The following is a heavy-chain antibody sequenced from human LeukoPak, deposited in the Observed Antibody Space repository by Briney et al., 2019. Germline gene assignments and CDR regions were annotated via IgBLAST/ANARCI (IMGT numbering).Heavy chain of an antibody. Sequence: ASVKVSCKASGYTFTSYYMHWVRQAPGQGLEWMGIVNPSGGSTSYAQKFQGRVTMTRDMSTSTVYMELSSLRSEDTAVYYCARDHCSSTSCYKAGLDPWGQGTLVTVSS. CDR3: ARDHCSSTSCYKAGLDP. CDR2: VNPSGGST. J-gene: IGHJ5*02. CDR1: GYTFTSYY. D-gene: IGHD2-2*02. V-gene: IGHV1-46*01.